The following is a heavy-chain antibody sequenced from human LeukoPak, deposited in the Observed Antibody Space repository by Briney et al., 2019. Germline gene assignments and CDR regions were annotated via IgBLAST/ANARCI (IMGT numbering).Heavy chain of an antibody. J-gene: IGHJ5*02. CDR2: ISAYNGNT. CDR3: ARDPGTGTGTA. Sequence: ASVKVSCKTSGYTFTAYQIHWVRQAPGQGLEWMGWISAYNGNTNYAQKLQGRVTMTTDTSTSTAYMELRSLRSDDTAVYYCARDPGTGTGTAWGQGTLVTVSS. D-gene: IGHD1-1*01. CDR1: GYTFTAYQ. V-gene: IGHV1-18*04.